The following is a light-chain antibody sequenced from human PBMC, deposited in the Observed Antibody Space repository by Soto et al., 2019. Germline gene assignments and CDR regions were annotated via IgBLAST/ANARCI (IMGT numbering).Light chain of an antibody. J-gene: IGKJ1*01. CDR1: QSVSSY. CDR3: QQRSNLPRT. Sequence: DIVLTQSPATLSLSPGDRATLSCRASQSVSSYLAWYQQKPGHAPRVLIYDASNRATGIPARFSGSGSGTDFTLTISSLEPEDFAVYYCQQRSNLPRTFGQGTKVDIK. CDR2: DAS. V-gene: IGKV3-11*01.